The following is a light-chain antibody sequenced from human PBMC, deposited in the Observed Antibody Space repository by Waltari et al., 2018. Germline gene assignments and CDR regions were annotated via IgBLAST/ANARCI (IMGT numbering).Light chain of an antibody. J-gene: IGLJ1*01. Sequence: QSALTQPASVSGSPGQSITISCTGTSSDAGRYDYVSWYQQHPGKAPKLLIHDVTDRPSGVADRFSGSKSGNTASLTISGLQADDEADYYCTSYTSSTTTPYVFGTGTQVTV. CDR1: SSDAGRYDY. CDR3: TSYTSSTTTPYV. CDR2: DVT. V-gene: IGLV2-14*03.